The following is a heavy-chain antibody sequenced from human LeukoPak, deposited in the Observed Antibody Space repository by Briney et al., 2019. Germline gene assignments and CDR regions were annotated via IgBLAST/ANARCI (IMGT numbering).Heavy chain of an antibody. CDR3: ARAHGSGLWDY. V-gene: IGHV1-46*01. D-gene: IGHD6-19*01. CDR1: GYTFTSYY. CDR2: INPRGGST. J-gene: IGHJ4*02. Sequence: ASVKVSCKASGYTFTSYYMHWVRQAPGQGLEWMGIINPRGGSTSYAQKFQGRVTMTRDTSTSTVYMELSSLRSEDTAVYYCARAHGSGLWDYWGQGTLVTVSS.